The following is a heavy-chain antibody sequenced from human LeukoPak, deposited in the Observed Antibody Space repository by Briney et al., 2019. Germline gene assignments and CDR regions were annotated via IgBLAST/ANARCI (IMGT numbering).Heavy chain of an antibody. V-gene: IGHV3-23*01. CDR2: ISGSGSST. CDR3: AKGQYSSGFSYNWFDP. CDR1: GFTFSSYA. J-gene: IGHJ5*02. Sequence: GGSLRLSCAVSGFTFSSYAMSWVRQAPGKGLERVSVISGSGSSTYYVDSVKGRFTISRDNSKNTLYLQMNSLRAEDTAVYYCAKGQYSSGFSYNWFDPWGQGTLVTVSS. D-gene: IGHD6-19*01.